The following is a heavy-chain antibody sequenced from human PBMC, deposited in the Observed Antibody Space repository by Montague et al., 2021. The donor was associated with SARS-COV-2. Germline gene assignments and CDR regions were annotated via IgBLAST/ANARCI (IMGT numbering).Heavy chain of an antibody. J-gene: IGHJ4*02. V-gene: IGHV3-33*08. CDR2: IWYDGSNK. Sequence: SLRLSCAASGFTFSSYCMHWVRQAPGKGLEWVAVIWYDGSNKYYADSVKGRFTISRDNSKNTLYLQMNSLRAEDTAVYYCARESDGYSSSSWWGSYFDYWGQGTLVTVSS. CDR1: GFTFSSYC. D-gene: IGHD6-13*01. CDR3: ARESDGYSSSSWWGSYFDY.